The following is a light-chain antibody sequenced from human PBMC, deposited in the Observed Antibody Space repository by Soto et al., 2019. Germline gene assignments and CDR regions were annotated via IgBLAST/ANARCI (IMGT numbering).Light chain of an antibody. CDR2: GAS. Sequence: EIVMTLSPATLSVSPGERATLSCRASQSVSSNLAWYQQKPGQAPRLLIYGASTRATGIPARFSGSGSGTEFTPHISRLQSEDFSVYYCQEYNNWPLYTFGQGTKLEIK. J-gene: IGKJ2*01. CDR1: QSVSSN. V-gene: IGKV3-15*01. CDR3: QEYNNWPLYT.